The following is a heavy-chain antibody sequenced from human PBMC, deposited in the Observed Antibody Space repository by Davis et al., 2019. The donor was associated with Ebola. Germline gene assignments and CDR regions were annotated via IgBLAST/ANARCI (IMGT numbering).Heavy chain of an antibody. CDR3: ARRKLESGNYCDAFDI. V-gene: IGHV5-51*03. Sequence: PGESLKISCQGSGYTFTTYWIGWVRQMPGKGLEWMGIIYPGDSDVTYSPSFQGQVTISADKSISTAYLQWSSLKASDTAMYYCARRKLESGNYCDAFDIWGQGTMVTVSS. J-gene: IGHJ3*02. D-gene: IGHD1-26*01. CDR1: GYTFTTYW. CDR2: IYPGDSDV.